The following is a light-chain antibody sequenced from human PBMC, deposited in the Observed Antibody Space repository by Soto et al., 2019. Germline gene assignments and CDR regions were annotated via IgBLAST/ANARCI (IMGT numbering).Light chain of an antibody. CDR1: QSISGR. CDR3: QQSYSSPWT. Sequence: IQMTLSPSTLSVSLGDRVTLTCRTSQSISGRLAWYQLKPGKAPKLLIYEASSLQSGVPSRFSGRGSGTDFTLTITSLQPEDFATYYCQQSYSSPWTFGQGTKVDIK. J-gene: IGKJ1*01. V-gene: IGKV1-5*01. CDR2: EAS.